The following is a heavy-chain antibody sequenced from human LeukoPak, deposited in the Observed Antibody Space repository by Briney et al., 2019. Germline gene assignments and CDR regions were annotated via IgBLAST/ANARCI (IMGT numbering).Heavy chain of an antibody. Sequence: GGSLRLSCVASGYTFSNYAMSWVRQAPGKGLEWVSSIDSGGGSTYYTDSSKGRFTISRDNSKNTLYLQMNSLRAEDTAIYYCASADGSGYRYYWGQGTLVTVSS. CDR1: GYTFSNYA. CDR3: ASADGSGYRYY. D-gene: IGHD3-22*01. CDR2: IDSGGGST. J-gene: IGHJ4*02. V-gene: IGHV3-23*01.